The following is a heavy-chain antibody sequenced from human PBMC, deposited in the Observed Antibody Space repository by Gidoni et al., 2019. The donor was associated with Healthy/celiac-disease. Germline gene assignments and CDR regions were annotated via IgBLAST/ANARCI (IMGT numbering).Heavy chain of an antibody. J-gene: IGHJ5*02. CDR2: INHSGST. CDR1: GGSFSGYY. V-gene: IGHV4-34*01. Sequence: QVQLQQWGAGLLKPSETLSLTCAVYGGSFSGYYWSWIRQPPGKGLEWIGEINHSGSTNYNPSLKSRVTISVDTSKNQFSLKLSSVTAADTAVYYCARDIVVVVAASFHLPGTNWFDPWGQGTLVTVSS. CDR3: ARDIVVVVAASFHLPGTNWFDP. D-gene: IGHD2-15*01.